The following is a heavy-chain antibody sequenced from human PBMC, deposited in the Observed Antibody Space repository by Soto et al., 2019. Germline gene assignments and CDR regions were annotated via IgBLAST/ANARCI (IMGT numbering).Heavy chain of an antibody. D-gene: IGHD3-10*01. J-gene: IGHJ5*02. CDR3: AHTRRAWFDP. Sequence: QITLKESGPTLVKPTQTLTLTCTFSGFSLSTSGVGVGWIRQPPGKALEWLALIYWDDDKRYSPSLKSRLTITKDTSKHPAVLTMTTMDPVDTAPYYCAHTRRAWFDPWGQGTLVTVSS. V-gene: IGHV2-5*02. CDR1: GFSLSTSGVG. CDR2: IYWDDDK.